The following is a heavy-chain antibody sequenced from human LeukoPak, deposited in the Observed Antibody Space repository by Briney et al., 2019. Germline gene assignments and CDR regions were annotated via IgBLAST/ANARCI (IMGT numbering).Heavy chain of an antibody. Sequence: SVNVSRKASRRIFRSYAIRWVRQARGKAFEWMGKINPILGIGNYEQKFQGRVTITADKSTSTAYMELSSLRSEDTAVYYCARDTLADRNDYAFDIWGQGTVVTVSA. CDR2: INPILGIG. V-gene: IGHV1-69*04. D-gene: IGHD1-1*01. J-gene: IGHJ3*02. CDR3: ARDTLADRNDYAFDI. CDR1: RRIFRSYA.